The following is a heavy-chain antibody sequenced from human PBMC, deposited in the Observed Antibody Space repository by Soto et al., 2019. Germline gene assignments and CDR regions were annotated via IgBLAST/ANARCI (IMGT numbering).Heavy chain of an antibody. J-gene: IGHJ4*02. D-gene: IGHD6-13*01. CDR1: GGSISSGTYS. Sequence: QLQLQESGPGLVKPSETLSLTCTVSGGSISSGTYSWGWIRQPPGKGLEWIGNSYFTGNTHYNPSPHCRVTMSVDTSKSQFSLRLSSVTAADTAVYYCARHRTGYSSSGLDYWGQGTLVTVSS. CDR2: SYFTGNT. CDR3: ARHRTGYSSSGLDY. V-gene: IGHV4-39*01.